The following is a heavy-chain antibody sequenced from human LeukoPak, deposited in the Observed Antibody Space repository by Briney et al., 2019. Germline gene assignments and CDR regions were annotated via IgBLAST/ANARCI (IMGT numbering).Heavy chain of an antibody. CDR1: GFTLSSYS. J-gene: IGHJ4*02. Sequence: PGESLRLSCAASGFTLSSYSMNWVRQAPGKGLEWVSSISSSSSYTFYADSVRGRFTISRDNAKNSLYLQMNSLRVEDTAVYYCARGTTGGYSPSHWGQGTLVTVSS. D-gene: IGHD5-12*01. V-gene: IGHV3-21*01. CDR3: ARGTTGGYSPSH. CDR2: ISSSSSYT.